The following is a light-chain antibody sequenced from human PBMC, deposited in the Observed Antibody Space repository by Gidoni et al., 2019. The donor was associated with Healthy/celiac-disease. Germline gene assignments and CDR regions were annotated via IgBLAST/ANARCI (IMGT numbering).Light chain of an antibody. V-gene: IGKV2-28*01. CDR1: HSLLHSNGYNY. J-gene: IGKJ4*01. CDR2: LGS. CDR3: MQALQTPLT. Sequence: DIVMTQSPLSLPVTPGEPASISCRSSHSLLHSNGYNYLDWYLQKPGQSPQLLIYLGSNRASGVPDRFSGSGSGTAFTLNISRVEAEDVGVYYCMQALQTPLTFGGGTKVEIK.